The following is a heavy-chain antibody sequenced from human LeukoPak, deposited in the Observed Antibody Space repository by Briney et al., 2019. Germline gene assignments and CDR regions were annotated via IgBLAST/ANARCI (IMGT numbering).Heavy chain of an antibody. J-gene: IGHJ4*02. CDR3: ARRGQTSRTFDY. V-gene: IGHV1-2*02. CDR1: GYTFTGYY. D-gene: IGHD1-1*01. CDR2: INPNSGGT. Sequence: ASVKVSFKASGYTFTGYYMHWVRQAPGQGLEWMGWINPNSGGTNYAQKFQGRVTMTRDTFISTAYMELSRLRSDDTAVYYCARRGQTSRTFDYWGQGTLVTVSS.